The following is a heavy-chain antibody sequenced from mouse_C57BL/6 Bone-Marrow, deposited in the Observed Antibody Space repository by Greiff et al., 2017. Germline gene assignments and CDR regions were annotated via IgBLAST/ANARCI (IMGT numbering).Heavy chain of an antibody. V-gene: IGHV1-81*01. CDR2: IYPRSGNT. CDR1: GYTFTSYG. D-gene: IGHD1-1*01. Sequence: QVQLQQSGAELARPGASVKLSCKASGYTFTSYGISWVKQRTGQGLEWIGEIYPRSGNTYYNEKFKGKSTLTADKSSSTAYMELRSLTSEYSAVYFCARSGITTVVAFDYWCQGTTLTVSS. J-gene: IGHJ2*01. CDR3: ARSGITTVVAFDY.